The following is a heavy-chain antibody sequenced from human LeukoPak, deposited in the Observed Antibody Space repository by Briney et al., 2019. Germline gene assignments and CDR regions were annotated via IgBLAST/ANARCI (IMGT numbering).Heavy chain of an antibody. CDR3: ARGHYGDYPEPYNWFDP. D-gene: IGHD4-17*01. CDR1: GYTFTSYG. J-gene: IGHJ5*02. CDR2: ISAYNGNT. V-gene: IGHV1-18*01. Sequence: ASVKVSCKSSGYTFTSYGISWVRQAPGQGLEWMGWISAYNGNTNYAQKLQGRVTMTTDTSTSTAYMELRSLRSDDTAVYYCARGHYGDYPEPYNWFDPWGQGTLVTVSS.